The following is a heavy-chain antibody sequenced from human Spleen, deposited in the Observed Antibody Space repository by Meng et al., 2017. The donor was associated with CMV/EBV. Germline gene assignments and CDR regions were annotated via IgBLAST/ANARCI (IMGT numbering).Heavy chain of an antibody. V-gene: IGHV3-74*01. CDR1: GFGFSDYW. CDR2: ISEDGSNT. D-gene: IGHD2-2*01. J-gene: IGHJ6*02. CDR3: ARERCSSTSCSGLDV. Sequence: GGSLRLSCEASGFGFSDYWMHWVRQDPGKGLVWVSRISEDGSNTDYADSVKGRFTVSRDSSKNTLYLQMNSLRVEDTAVYYCARERCSSTSCSGLDVWGQGTTVTVSS.